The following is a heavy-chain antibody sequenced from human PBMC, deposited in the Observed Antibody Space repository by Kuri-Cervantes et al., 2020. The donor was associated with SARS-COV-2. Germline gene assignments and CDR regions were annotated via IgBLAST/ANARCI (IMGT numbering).Heavy chain of an antibody. Sequence: SETLSLTCTVSDGSISSGGYYWSWIRQPPGKGLEWIGYIYHSGSTYYNPSLKSRVTISVDTSKNQFSLKLSSVTAADTAVYYCARRLKDGPPDYWGQGTLVTVSS. V-gene: IGHV4-30-2*01. CDR3: ARRLKDGPPDY. J-gene: IGHJ4*02. CDR2: IYHSGST. CDR1: DGSISSGGYY.